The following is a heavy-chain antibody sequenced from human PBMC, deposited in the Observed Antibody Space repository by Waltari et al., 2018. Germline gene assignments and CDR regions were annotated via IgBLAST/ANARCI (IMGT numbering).Heavy chain of an antibody. CDR2: MYYRGSS. V-gene: IGHV4-39*01. D-gene: IGHD3-10*01. Sequence: QLQLQESGPGLVKPSETLSLTCSVSGDSATSGSSYWGWIRQPPRKGLEWIGIMYYRGSSYSNPSLKSRVTISVDTSKNQFSLKLSSVAAADTAVYYCARAFGSGSYAWFDSWGQGTLVTVSS. CDR3: ARAFGSGSYAWFDS. CDR1: GDSATSGSSY. J-gene: IGHJ5*01.